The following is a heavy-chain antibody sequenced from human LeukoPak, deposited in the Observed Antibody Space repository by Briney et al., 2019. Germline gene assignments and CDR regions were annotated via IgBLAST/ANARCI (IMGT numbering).Heavy chain of an antibody. Sequence: PGGSLRLSCAASGFTFDDYAMHWVRQAPGKGLEWVSGISWNSGSIGYADSVKGRFTISRDNAKNSLYLQMNSLRAEDTALYYCAKGDSYSLPPHFDYWGQGTLVTVSS. D-gene: IGHD5-18*01. J-gene: IGHJ4*02. CDR1: GFTFDDYA. CDR2: ISWNSGSI. CDR3: AKGDSYSLPPHFDY. V-gene: IGHV3-9*01.